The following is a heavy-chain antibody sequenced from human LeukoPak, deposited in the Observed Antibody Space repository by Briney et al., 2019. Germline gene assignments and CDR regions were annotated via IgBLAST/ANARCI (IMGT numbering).Heavy chain of an antibody. Sequence: ASVKVSCKASGYTFTSYYIHWVRQAPGQGLERMGIIKPSGDSTNYAQKFQGRVTMTRDTSTSTVYMELSSLRSEDTAVYYCARGRNSRAEDYWGQGTLVTVSS. CDR1: GYTFTSYY. D-gene: IGHD4-23*01. CDR3: ARGRNSRAEDY. J-gene: IGHJ4*02. V-gene: IGHV1-46*01. CDR2: IKPSGDST.